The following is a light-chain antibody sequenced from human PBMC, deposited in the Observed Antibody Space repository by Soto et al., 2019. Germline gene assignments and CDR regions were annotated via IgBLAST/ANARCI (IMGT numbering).Light chain of an antibody. Sequence: QSALTQPRSVSGSPGQSVAISCTGTNSDVGGYNYVSWYQQHPGKAPKLMIYDVRERPSGVPDRFSGSKSGNTASLTISGLQAEDEADYYCCPYAGSYTLIFGGGTKLTVL. J-gene: IGLJ2*01. V-gene: IGLV2-11*01. CDR2: DVR. CDR1: NSDVGGYNY. CDR3: CPYAGSYTLI.